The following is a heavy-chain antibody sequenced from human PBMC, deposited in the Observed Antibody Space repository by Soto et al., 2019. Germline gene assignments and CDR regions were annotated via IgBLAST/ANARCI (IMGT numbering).Heavy chain of an antibody. CDR3: AKDTWFHGSDWHGAGYFYYGMDV. D-gene: IGHD2-21*02. Sequence: GGSLRLSCAASGFTFSSYGIHWVRQAPGKGPEWVAVISYDGSDKYYGDSVKGRFTISRDNSKNTVHLQMDSLRAEDTAVFYCAKDTWFHGSDWHGAGYFYYGMDVWGQGTTVTVSS. V-gene: IGHV3-30*18. J-gene: IGHJ6*02. CDR2: ISYDGSDK. CDR1: GFTFSSYG.